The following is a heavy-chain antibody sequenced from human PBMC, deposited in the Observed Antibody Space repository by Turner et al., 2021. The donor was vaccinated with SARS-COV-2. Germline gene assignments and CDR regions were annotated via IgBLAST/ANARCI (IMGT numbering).Heavy chain of an antibody. D-gene: IGHD2-21*01. Sequence: QVQLVQSGAEWTKPGASVKVSCKASGYTFTGYYMHWVRQAPGQGLEWMGWINPNSGGTSNEQEFQGRVTMTRDKSISTAYMELSRLRSDDTAVYYCARRQLGWGLIDYWGQGTLVTVSS. J-gene: IGHJ4*02. CDR2: INPNSGGT. CDR1: GYTFTGYY. CDR3: ARRQLGWGLIDY. V-gene: IGHV1-2*02.